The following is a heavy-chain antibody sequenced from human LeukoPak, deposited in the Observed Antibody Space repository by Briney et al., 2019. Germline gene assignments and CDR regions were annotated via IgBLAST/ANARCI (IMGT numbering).Heavy chain of an antibody. CDR3: ARGHVDTATGFDP. CDR2: INPNSGGT. V-gene: IGHV1-2*02. Sequence: GASVKVSCKASGYTFTGYYMHCVRQAPGQGLEWMGWINPNSGGTNYAQKFQGRATMTRDTSISTAYMELSRLRSDDTAVYYCARGHVDTATGFDPWGQGTLVTVSS. CDR1: GYTFTGYY. D-gene: IGHD5-18*01. J-gene: IGHJ5*02.